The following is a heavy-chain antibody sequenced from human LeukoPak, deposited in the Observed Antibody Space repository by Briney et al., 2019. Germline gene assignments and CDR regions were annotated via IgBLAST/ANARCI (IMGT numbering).Heavy chain of an antibody. V-gene: IGHV3-48*02. CDR3: VRETMYAFDM. CDR1: GFTFSGYS. CDR2: ISSSSSVL. Sequence: PGGSLRLSCAASGFTFSGYSMNWVRQAPGKGLEWVSYISSSSSVLHYADSVKGRFTISRDNATKSLYLQMNSLRDEDTAVYYCVRETMYAFDMWGQGTIVTVSS. D-gene: IGHD1-1*01. J-gene: IGHJ3*02.